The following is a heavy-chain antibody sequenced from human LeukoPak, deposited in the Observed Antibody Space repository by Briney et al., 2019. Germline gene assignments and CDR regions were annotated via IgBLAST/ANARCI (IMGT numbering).Heavy chain of an antibody. CDR3: ARVSSGSTADFDY. D-gene: IGHD6-19*01. V-gene: IGHV4-59*01. CDR2: ISYSGST. CDR1: GGFFSSYY. J-gene: IGHJ4*02. Sequence: SETLSLTCTVSGGFFSSYYWSWIRQSPGKGLEWIGYISYSGSTNYNPSLKSRATISVDTSKNQFSLKLSSVTAADTAVYYCARVSSGSTADFDYWGQGTLVTASS.